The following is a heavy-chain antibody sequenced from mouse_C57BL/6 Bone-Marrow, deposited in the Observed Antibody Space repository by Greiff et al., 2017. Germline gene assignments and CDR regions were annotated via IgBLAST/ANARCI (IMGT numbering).Heavy chain of an antibody. D-gene: IGHD1-1*01. Sequence: QVQLQQPGAELVKPGASVKMSCKASGYTFTSYWITWVKQRPGQGLEWIGDIYPGSGSTNYNEKFKSKATLTVDTSASTAYMQLSSLTSEDSAVYYCARTVAVRYYFDYWGQGTTRTVSS. CDR3: ARTVAVRYYFDY. CDR2: IYPGSGST. V-gene: IGHV1-55*01. CDR1: GYTFTSYW. J-gene: IGHJ2*01.